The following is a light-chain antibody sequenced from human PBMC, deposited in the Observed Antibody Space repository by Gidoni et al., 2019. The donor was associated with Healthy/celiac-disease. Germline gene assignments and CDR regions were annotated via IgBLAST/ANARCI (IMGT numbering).Light chain of an antibody. CDR1: QSVSSN. CDR3: QQYNNWPRK. Sequence: EIVLTQSPATLSVSPGERATLPCRPSQSVSSNFAWYQQKPGQAPRLLIYGASTRATGIPARFSGSGSGTEFTLTISSLQSEDFAVYYCQQYNNWPRKFGQGTKVEIK. CDR2: GAS. J-gene: IGKJ1*01. V-gene: IGKV3-15*01.